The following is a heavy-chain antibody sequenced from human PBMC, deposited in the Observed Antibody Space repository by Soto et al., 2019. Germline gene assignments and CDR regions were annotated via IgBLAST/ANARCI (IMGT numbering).Heavy chain of an antibody. Sequence: GGSLRLSCAASGFTFSNYPMHWVLQAPGKGLEWVAVISYDGSNKYYADSVKGRFTISRDNSKNTLYLQMNSLRAEDTAVYYCAKPSSNYDYFQHWGQGTLVTVSS. CDR3: AKPSSNYDYFQH. J-gene: IGHJ1*01. V-gene: IGHV3-30*18. CDR2: ISYDGSNK. D-gene: IGHD4-4*01. CDR1: GFTFSNYP.